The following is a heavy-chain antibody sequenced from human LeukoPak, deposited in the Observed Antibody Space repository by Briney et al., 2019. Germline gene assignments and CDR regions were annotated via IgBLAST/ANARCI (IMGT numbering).Heavy chain of an antibody. CDR1: GFTFSSYS. Sequence: GGSLRLSCAASGFTFSSYSMNWVRQAPGKGLVWVSRINSDGSSTSYADSVKGRFTISRDNAKNTLYLQMNSLRAGDTAVYYCARDGYCSSTSCYDYYYGMDVWGQGTTVTVSS. CDR2: INSDGSST. V-gene: IGHV3-74*01. CDR3: ARDGYCSSTSCYDYYYGMDV. J-gene: IGHJ6*02. D-gene: IGHD2-2*03.